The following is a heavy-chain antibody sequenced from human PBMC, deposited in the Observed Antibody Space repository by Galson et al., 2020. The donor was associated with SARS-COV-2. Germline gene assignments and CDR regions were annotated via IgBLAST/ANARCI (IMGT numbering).Heavy chain of an antibody. CDR1: GGTFSSSD. CDR2: FIHVFHTA. J-gene: IGHJ4*02. D-gene: IGHD1-1*01. Sequence: SVKVSCKASGGTFSSSDVNWVRQAPGQGLAWLGGFIHVFHTATYAQKFQGRVTITADEPTTTAYMELTSLRADDTALYFCVRGEVQTLDYWGQGTLVTVSS. CDR3: VRGEVQTLDY. V-gene: IGHV1-69*13.